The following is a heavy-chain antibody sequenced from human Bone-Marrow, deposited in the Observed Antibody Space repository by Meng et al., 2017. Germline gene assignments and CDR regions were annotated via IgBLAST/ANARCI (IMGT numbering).Heavy chain of an antibody. CDR2: IWYHGDVK. J-gene: IGHJ4*02. D-gene: IGHD3-10*01. Sequence: HVQLVGSGGGVVQPGGSLRLSCAASGFTLRAYGMHWVRQAPGKGLEWLAFIWYHGDVKFYADSVQGRFTISRDNSKNTLFLQMNSLRVEDTAVYYCARDQAGENYKPVVDYWGQGTLVTVSS. CDR3: ARDQAGENYKPVVDY. CDR1: GFTLRAYG. V-gene: IGHV3-33*01.